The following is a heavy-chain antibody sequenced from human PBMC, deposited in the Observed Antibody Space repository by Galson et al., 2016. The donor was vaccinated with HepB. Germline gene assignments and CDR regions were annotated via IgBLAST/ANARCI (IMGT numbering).Heavy chain of an antibody. CDR3: ARSVGRGPAAHFDF. CDR1: GFAFSNYY. J-gene: IGHJ4*02. D-gene: IGHD2-2*01. CDR2: ISSIGGSI. Sequence: SLRLSCAASGFAFSNYYMSWIRQAPGKELEWISYISSIGGSIHYADSVEGRFTISRDNAKNSLYLQMYSLRAEDTAVYYCARSVGRGPAAHFDFWAREPWSPSPQ. V-gene: IGHV3-11*01.